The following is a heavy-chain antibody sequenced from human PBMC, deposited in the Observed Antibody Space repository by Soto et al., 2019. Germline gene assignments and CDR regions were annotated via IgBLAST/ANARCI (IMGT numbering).Heavy chain of an antibody. V-gene: IGHV3-66*01. CDR3: ARSRVGYFDWSHDFDY. CDR2: IYSGGST. D-gene: IGHD3-9*01. J-gene: IGHJ4*02. Sequence: EVQLVESGGGLVQPGGSLRLSCAASGFTVSSNYMSWVRQAPGKGLEWVSVIYSGGSTYYADSVKGRFTISRDNSKNTLYLQMNSLRAEDTAVYYCARSRVGYFDWSHDFDYWGQGTLVTVSS. CDR1: GFTVSSNY.